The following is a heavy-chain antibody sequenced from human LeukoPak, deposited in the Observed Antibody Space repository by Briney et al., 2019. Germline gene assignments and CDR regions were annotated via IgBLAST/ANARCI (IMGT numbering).Heavy chain of an antibody. J-gene: IGHJ6*03. CDR1: GLTLSNYW. CDR2: IKPDGSEK. CDR3: ARAYSSSPDYYYYYMDV. V-gene: IGHV3-7*01. D-gene: IGHD6-6*01. Sequence: GGSLRLSCVAPGLTLSNYWMSWVRQAPGKGLEWVATIKPDGSEKYYADSVKGRFTISRDNSKNTLYLQMNSLRAEDTAVYYCARAYSSSPDYYYYYMDVWGKGTTVTVSS.